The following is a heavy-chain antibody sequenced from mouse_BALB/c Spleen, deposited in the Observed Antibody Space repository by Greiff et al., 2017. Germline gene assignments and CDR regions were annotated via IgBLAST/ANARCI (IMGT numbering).Heavy chain of an antibody. CDR2: ISYSGST. CDR1: GDSITSGY. J-gene: IGHJ4*01. Sequence: EVNLVESGPSLVKPSQTLSLTCSVTGDSITSGYWNWIRKFPGNKLEYMGYISYSGSTYYNPSLKSRISITRDTSKNQYYLQLNSVTTEDTATYYCARRWLLRDAMDYWGQGTSVTVSS. D-gene: IGHD2-3*01. CDR3: ARRWLLRDAMDY. V-gene: IGHV3-8*02.